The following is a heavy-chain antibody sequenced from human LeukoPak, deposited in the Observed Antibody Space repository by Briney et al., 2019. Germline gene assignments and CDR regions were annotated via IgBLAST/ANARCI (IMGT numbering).Heavy chain of an antibody. Sequence: GASVKVSCKASGYTFTGYYMHWVRQAPGQGLEWMGWINPNSGGTNYAQKSQGRVTMTRDTSISTAYMELSRLRSDDTAVYYCARDLYDDILTGYYVEFDYWGQGTLVTVSS. V-gene: IGHV1-2*02. CDR2: INPNSGGT. D-gene: IGHD3-9*01. J-gene: IGHJ4*02. CDR3: ARDLYDDILTGYYVEFDY. CDR1: GYTFTGYY.